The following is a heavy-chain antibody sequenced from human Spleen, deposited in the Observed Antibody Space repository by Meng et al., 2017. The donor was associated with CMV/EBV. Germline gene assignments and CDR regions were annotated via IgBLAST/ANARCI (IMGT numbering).Heavy chain of an antibody. D-gene: IGHD2-2*01. CDR2: SNHRGTT. CDR1: GGSFSGYF. V-gene: IGHV4-34*01. CDR3: ARGHKYQLLSVHYYYYFGMDV. J-gene: IGHJ6*02. Sequence: GSLRLSCAVYGGSFSGYFWTWIRQSPGKGLEWIGESNHRGTTKYSPSLKSRVTISLDTSKNQFSLKLSSVTAADTAVYYCARGHKYQLLSVHYYYYFGMDVWGQGTTVTVSS.